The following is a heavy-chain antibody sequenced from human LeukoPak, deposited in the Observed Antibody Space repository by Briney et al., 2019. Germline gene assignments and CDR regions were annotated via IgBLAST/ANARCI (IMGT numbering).Heavy chain of an antibody. D-gene: IGHD3-3*01. CDR3: ARRVGYDFWTGYYRGHFDQ. CDR2: IYYSGRT. Sequence: SETLSLTCAVYGGSFSGYYWGWIRQPPGKGLEWIGSIYYSGRTYYNPSLKSRVTISGHTSKNQFSLNLSSVTAADTAVYYCARRVGYDFWTGYYRGHFDQWGQGTLVTVSS. J-gene: IGHJ4*02. CDR1: GGSFSGYY. V-gene: IGHV4-39*01.